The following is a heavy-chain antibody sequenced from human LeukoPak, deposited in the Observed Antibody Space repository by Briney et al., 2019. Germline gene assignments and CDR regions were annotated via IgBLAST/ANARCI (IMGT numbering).Heavy chain of an antibody. CDR1: GFTFSSYS. Sequence: GGSLRLSCAASGFTFSSYSMNWVSQAPGKGLEWVSSISSSSSYIYYADAVKGRFTISRDNAKNSLYLQMTSLRAEDTAVYYCARVGHGYNSLLGIWYYFDYWGQGTLVTVSS. J-gene: IGHJ4*02. D-gene: IGHD5-24*01. CDR3: ARVGHGYNSLLGIWYYFDY. V-gene: IGHV3-21*01. CDR2: ISSSSSYI.